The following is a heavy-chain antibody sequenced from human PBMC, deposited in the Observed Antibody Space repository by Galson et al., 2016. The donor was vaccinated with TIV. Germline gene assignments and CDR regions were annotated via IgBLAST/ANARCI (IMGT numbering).Heavy chain of an antibody. CDR3: ARSGDYGDY. CDR1: GYTFTSYD. Sequence: SVKVSCKASGYTFTSYDINWVRQATGQGLEWMEWMNPNSGNTGYAQKFRGRVTMTRNASVRTAYMELSSLRSEDTAVYYCARSGDYGDYWGQGTLVTVSS. J-gene: IGHJ4*02. V-gene: IGHV1-8*02. CDR2: MNPNSGNT. D-gene: IGHD4-17*01.